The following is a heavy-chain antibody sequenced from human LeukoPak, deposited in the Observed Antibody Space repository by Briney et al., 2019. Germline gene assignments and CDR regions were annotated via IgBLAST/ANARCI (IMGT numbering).Heavy chain of an antibody. V-gene: IGHV3-13*01. CDR1: GFTFSSYE. D-gene: IGHD6-13*01. CDR3: ARGTLNSSSWYGYYFDY. J-gene: IGHJ4*02. Sequence: GGSLRLSCAASGFTFSSYEMHWVRQATGKGMEWVSAIGTAGDTYYPGSVKGRFTISRENAKNSLYLQMNSLRAGDTAVYYCARGTLNSSSWYGYYFDYWGQGTLVTVSS. CDR2: IGTAGDT.